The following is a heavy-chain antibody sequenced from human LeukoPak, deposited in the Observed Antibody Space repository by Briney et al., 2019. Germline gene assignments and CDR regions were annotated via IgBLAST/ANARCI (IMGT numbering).Heavy chain of an antibody. D-gene: IGHD2-15*01. CDR2: IHTSGST. CDR1: GGSFSSYY. J-gene: IGHJ4*02. CDR3: AREDRYCSGGSCYS. Sequence: PSETLSLTCTVSGGSFSSYYWSWIRQPAGKGLEWIGRIHTSGSTNYNPSLKSRVIISVDTSKNQFSLELSSVTAADTAVYYCAREDRYCSGGSCYSWGQGTLVTVSS. V-gene: IGHV4-4*07.